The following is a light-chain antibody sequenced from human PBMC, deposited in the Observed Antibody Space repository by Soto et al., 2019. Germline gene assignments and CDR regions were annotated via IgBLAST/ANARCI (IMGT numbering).Light chain of an antibody. Sequence: EIVLTQSPGTLSLSPGERATLSCRASQSVSSSYLAWYQQKPGQAPRLLIYGASSRATGIPDRFSGSGSGTDFTLTTSRLDPESFAVYYCQQYGSSPYTFGQATKLEIK. J-gene: IGKJ2*01. CDR3: QQYGSSPYT. V-gene: IGKV3-20*01. CDR2: GAS. CDR1: QSVSSSY.